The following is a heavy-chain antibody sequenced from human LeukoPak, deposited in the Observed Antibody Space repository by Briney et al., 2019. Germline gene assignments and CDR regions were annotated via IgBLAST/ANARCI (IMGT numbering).Heavy chain of an antibody. CDR3: ARRRGGSRAAYYFDY. CDR2: INPNSGGT. J-gene: IGHJ4*02. D-gene: IGHD3-16*01. V-gene: IGHV1-2*02. Sequence: GASVKVSCKASGYTFTGYYMHWVRQAPGQGLEWMGWINPNSGGTNYAQKFQGRVTMTRDTSISTAYMELSRLRSDDTAVYYCARRRGGSRAAYYFDYWGQGTLVTVSS. CDR1: GYTFTGYY.